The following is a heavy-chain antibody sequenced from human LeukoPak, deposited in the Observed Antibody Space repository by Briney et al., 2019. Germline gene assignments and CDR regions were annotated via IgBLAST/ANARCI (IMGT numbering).Heavy chain of an antibody. CDR2: ISGSGGST. CDR1: GLTLSSYA. J-gene: IGHJ4*02. V-gene: IGHV3-23*01. CDR3: AKLRAAAAGVY. D-gene: IGHD6-13*01. Sequence: QSGGSLRLSCAASGLTLSSYAMSWVRQAPGKGLEWASAISGSGGSTYYADSVKGRFTISRDNSKNTLYLQMNSLRAEDTAVYYCAKLRAAAAGVYWGQGTLVTVSS.